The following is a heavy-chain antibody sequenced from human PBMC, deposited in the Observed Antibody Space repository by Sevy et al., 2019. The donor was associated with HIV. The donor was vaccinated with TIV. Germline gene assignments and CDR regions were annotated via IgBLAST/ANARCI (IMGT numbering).Heavy chain of an antibody. CDR1: GFSLSSSGEG. V-gene: IGHV2-5*01. CDR2: IYWNENQ. J-gene: IGHJ1*01. CDR3: AHRGGVQFYDSSGYYSRAEYFHP. D-gene: IGHD3-22*01. Sequence: SGPTLVNPTQTLTLTCTFSGFSLSSSGEGVGWIRQPPGKALEWLANIYWNENQRYSPSLKSRLTITKDTTKNQVVLTMTNMDPVDTATYYCAHRGGVQFYDSSGYYSRAEYFHPWGQGTLITVSS.